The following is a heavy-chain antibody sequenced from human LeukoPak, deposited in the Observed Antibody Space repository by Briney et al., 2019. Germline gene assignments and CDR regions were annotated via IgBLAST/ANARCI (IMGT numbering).Heavy chain of an antibody. CDR3: ARARKGGSYSDY. D-gene: IGHD1-26*01. CDR2: INPNSGGT. J-gene: IGHJ4*02. V-gene: IGHV1-2*02. CDR1: GYTFTSYY. Sequence: GASVKVSCKASGYTFTSYYMHWVRQAPGQGLEWMGWINPNSGGTNYAQKFQGRVTMTRDTSISTAYMELSRLRSDDTAVYYCARARKGGSYSDYWGQGTLVTVSP.